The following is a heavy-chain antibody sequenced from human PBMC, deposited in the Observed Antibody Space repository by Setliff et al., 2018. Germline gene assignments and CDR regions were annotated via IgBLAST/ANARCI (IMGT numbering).Heavy chain of an antibody. CDR1: GFSLSDFGVG. J-gene: IGHJ3*01. Sequence: SGPTLVNPTQTLTLTCSFSGFSLSDFGVGVGWIRQPPGKAPEWLALIYWDGDEHYTPSLEKRLTITKDTSKNQLVLTVSNMDSMDTATYFCAYRRKMSARYDAFGGLGQGTLVTVSS. CDR3: AYRRKMSARYDAFGG. D-gene: IGHD2-15*01. CDR2: IYWDGDE. V-gene: IGHV2-5*02.